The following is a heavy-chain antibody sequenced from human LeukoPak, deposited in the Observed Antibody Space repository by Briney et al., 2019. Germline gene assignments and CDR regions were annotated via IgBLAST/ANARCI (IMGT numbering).Heavy chain of an antibody. Sequence: ASVKVSCKASGYTFTSYGISWVRQAPGQGLEWMGWISAYNGNTNYAQKLQGRVTMTTDTSTSTAYMELRSLRPDDTAVYYCARGEYSSGWPAPGYGMDVWGKGTTVTVSS. CDR2: ISAYNGNT. CDR3: ARGEYSSGWPAPGYGMDV. V-gene: IGHV1-18*04. D-gene: IGHD6-19*01. J-gene: IGHJ6*04. CDR1: GYTFTSYG.